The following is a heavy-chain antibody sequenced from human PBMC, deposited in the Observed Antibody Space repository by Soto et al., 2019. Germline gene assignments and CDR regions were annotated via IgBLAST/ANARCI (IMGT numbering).Heavy chain of an antibody. D-gene: IGHD3-10*01. CDR3: AGRGGRGLWSSSFDY. J-gene: IGHJ4*02. V-gene: IGHV5-51*01. Sequence: PXEPLKISWKASRYGFTSYLLAWVRQQPGKGLEGMGIVYPGDSDAIDSPSFQGQVTMSADKSINTAYLQWTSLKASDSAIYYCAGRGGRGLWSSSFDYWGRGTQVTVSS. CDR1: RYGFTSYL. CDR2: VYPGDSDA.